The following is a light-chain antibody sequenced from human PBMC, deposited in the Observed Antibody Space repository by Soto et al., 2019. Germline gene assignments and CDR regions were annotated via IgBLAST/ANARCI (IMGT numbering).Light chain of an antibody. Sequence: QSALTQPPSASGSPGQSVTISCTGTSSDVGGYNYVSWYQQHPGKAPKLMIYEVSKRPSGVPDRFSGSKSGNTASLTVSGLQAEDEADYYCSSYAGSTNNSRVFGGGTKVTVL. V-gene: IGLV2-8*01. CDR3: SSYAGSTNNSRV. CDR1: SSDVGGYNY. CDR2: EVS. J-gene: IGLJ2*01.